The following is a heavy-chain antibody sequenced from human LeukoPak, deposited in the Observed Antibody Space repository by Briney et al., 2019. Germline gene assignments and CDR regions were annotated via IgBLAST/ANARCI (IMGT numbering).Heavy chain of an antibody. CDR2: ISSSSGDI. J-gene: IGHJ4*02. CDR1: GFTFSSYS. V-gene: IGHV3-21*01. Sequence: GGSLRLSCAASGFTFSSYSMNWVRQAPGKGLEWVSSISSSSGDISYADSVKGRFTISRDNAKSSLLLQMNSLRAEDTAVYYCARTPQDWKVTAISFDYWGQGTPVTVSS. CDR3: ARTPQDWKVTAISFDY. D-gene: IGHD2-21*02.